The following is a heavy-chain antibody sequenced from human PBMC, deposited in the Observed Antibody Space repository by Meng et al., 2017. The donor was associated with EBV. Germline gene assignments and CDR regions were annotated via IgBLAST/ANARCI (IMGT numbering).Heavy chain of an antibody. V-gene: IGHV1-18*01. CDR3: ARGLDYFDY. CDR2: ISAYNGNT. Sequence: QVQLVEAGAKVRKPGDSCTVSCKASGYTFTSYGISWVRQDPGQGIEWMGWISAYNGNTNYAQKLQGRVTMTTDTSTSTAYMELRSLRSDDTAVYYCARGLDYFDYWGQGTLVTVSS. J-gene: IGHJ4*02. CDR1: GYTFTSYG.